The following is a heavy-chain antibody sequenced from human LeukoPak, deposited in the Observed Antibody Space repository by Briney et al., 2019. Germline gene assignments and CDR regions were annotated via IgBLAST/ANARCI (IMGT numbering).Heavy chain of an antibody. Sequence: GGSLRLSCAASGFTFSSYGMHWVRQAPGKGLEWVTLISYDGNKIYYADSVKGRFTISRDNSKNTLYLQMNNLRAEDTAVYYCARESGWGLPHAFDLWGQGTMVPVSS. CDR3: ARESGWGLPHAFDL. CDR1: GFTFSSYG. CDR2: ISYDGNKI. V-gene: IGHV3-30*19. J-gene: IGHJ3*01. D-gene: IGHD3-3*01.